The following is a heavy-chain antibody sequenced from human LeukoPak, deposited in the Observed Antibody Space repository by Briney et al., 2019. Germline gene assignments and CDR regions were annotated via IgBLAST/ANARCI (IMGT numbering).Heavy chain of an antibody. CDR2: IYYSGTT. J-gene: IGHJ4*02. CDR3: ARVGVDYSGNVIKYYFDY. D-gene: IGHD4-23*01. V-gene: IGHV4-38-2*02. CDR1: GYSISSGYY. Sequence: SETLSLTCTVSGYSISSGYYWAWIRQPPGKGLEWIGYIYYSGTTNYNPSLKSRVIISVDTSKNQFSLQLSPVIAADTAVYYCARVGVDYSGNVIKYYFDYWGQGTLVTVSS.